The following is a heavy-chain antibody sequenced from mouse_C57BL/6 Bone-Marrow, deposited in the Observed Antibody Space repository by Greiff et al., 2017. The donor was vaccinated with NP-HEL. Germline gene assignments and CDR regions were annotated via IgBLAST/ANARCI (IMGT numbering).Heavy chain of an antibody. CDR3: ARCGYYYAMDY. D-gene: IGHD1-1*02. Sequence: EVQLHQSGPELVKPGASVKISCKASGYTFTDYYMNWVKQSHGKSLEWIGDINPNNGGTSYNQKFKGKATLTVDKSSSTAYMELRSLTSEDSAVYYCARCGYYYAMDYWGQGTSVTVSS. CDR2: INPNNGGT. CDR1: GYTFTDYY. J-gene: IGHJ4*01. V-gene: IGHV1-26*01.